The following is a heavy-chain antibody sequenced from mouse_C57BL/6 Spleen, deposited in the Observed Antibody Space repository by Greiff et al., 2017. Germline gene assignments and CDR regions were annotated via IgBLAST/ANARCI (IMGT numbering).Heavy chain of an antibody. Sequence: VQLQQSGPELVKPGASVKISCKASGYEFSSSWMNWVKQRPGKGLEWIGRIYPGDGDTKYNGKFKGKATLTADKSSSTAYMQLSSLTSEDSAVYFCSRYYYGSSYDCYAMDYWGQGTSVTVSS. CDR3: SRYYYGSSYDCYAMDY. D-gene: IGHD1-1*01. J-gene: IGHJ4*01. CDR1: GYEFSSSW. CDR2: IYPGDGDT. V-gene: IGHV1-82*01.